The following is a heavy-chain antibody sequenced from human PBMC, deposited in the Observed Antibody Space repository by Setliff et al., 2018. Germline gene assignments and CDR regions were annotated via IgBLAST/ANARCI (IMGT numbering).Heavy chain of an antibody. Sequence: KPSETLSLTCIVAGDSISNSDYYWGWIRQPPGKGLEWIGRVYNTGTTNYNPSLKSRVTISISADTSNKSFSLNPFSVTAADTAVYYCVGRDFSGGDSWGHGTLVTVSS. CDR3: VGRDFSGGDS. V-gene: IGHV4-39*02. CDR2: VYNTGTT. CDR1: GDSISNSDYY. J-gene: IGHJ5*01. D-gene: IGHD6-25*01.